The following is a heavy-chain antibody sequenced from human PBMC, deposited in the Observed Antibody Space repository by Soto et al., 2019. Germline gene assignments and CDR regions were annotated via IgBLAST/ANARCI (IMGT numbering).Heavy chain of an antibody. J-gene: IGHJ4*02. V-gene: IGHV4-4*02. CDR2: ISHIGSV. CDR3: VRSFGWYAIDY. Sequence: QVLLQESGPGLVQPSGTLSLSCAVSGVSISSNYYWGWVRQSPGKGLEWLGDISHIGSVNYRPSLMRRVTISMDRSANQFSLKLNSVTPADTAVYYCVRSFGWYAIDYWGQGTLVIVSS. D-gene: IGHD6-19*01. CDR1: GVSISSNYY.